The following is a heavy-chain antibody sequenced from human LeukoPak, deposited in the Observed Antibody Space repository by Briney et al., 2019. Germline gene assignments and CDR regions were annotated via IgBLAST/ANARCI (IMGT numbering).Heavy chain of an antibody. V-gene: IGHV3-21*04. Sequence: GRSLRLSCAASGFTFSSYSMNWVRQAPGKGLEWVSSISSSSSYIYYADSVKGRFTISRDNSKNTLYLQMNSLRAEDTAVYYCAKDSGSSWFDYWGQGTLVTVSP. CDR3: AKDSGSSWFDY. CDR2: ISSSSSYI. CDR1: GFTFSSYS. J-gene: IGHJ4*02. D-gene: IGHD6-13*01.